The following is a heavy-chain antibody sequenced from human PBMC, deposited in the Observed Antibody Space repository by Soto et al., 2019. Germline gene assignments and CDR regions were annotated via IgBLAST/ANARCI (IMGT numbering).Heavy chain of an antibody. J-gene: IGHJ6*02. CDR2: IYHSGST. Sequence: PSETLSLTWSVSGGSISSSNWWSWVRQPPGKGLEWIGEIYHSGSTNYNPSLKSRVTISVDKPKNQFSLKLSAGTAVDTAVYYCGRHTATFYGDYYYYYGMDVWGQGTTVT. V-gene: IGHV4-4*02. CDR1: GGSISSSNW. CDR3: GRHTATFYGDYYYYYGMDV. D-gene: IGHD4-17*01.